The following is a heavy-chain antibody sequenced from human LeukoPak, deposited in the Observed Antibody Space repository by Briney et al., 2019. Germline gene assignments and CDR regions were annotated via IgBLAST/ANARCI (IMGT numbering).Heavy chain of an antibody. CDR2: IYHSGST. CDR1: GYSISSGYY. D-gene: IGHD3-10*01. Sequence: SETLSLTCTVSGYSISSGYYWGWTRQPPGKGLEWIGSIYHSGSTYYNPSLKSRVTISVDTSKNQFSLKLSSVTAADTAVYYCARDLWFGESGYWGQGTLVTVSS. J-gene: IGHJ4*02. V-gene: IGHV4-38-2*02. CDR3: ARDLWFGESGY.